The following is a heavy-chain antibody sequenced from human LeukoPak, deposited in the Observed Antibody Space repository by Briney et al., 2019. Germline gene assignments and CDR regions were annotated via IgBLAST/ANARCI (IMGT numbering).Heavy chain of an antibody. J-gene: IGHJ5*02. Sequence: SVKVSCKASGGTFSSYAISWVRQATGQGLEWMGRIIPIFGTANYEQKFQGRATITKDESTSTAYMQLSRLRSEDTAVYYCGRGPDSSAWTFDPWGQGTLVTVSS. CDR1: GGTFSSYA. CDR3: GRGPDSSAWTFDP. V-gene: IGHV1-69*05. D-gene: IGHD3-22*01. CDR2: IIPIFGTA.